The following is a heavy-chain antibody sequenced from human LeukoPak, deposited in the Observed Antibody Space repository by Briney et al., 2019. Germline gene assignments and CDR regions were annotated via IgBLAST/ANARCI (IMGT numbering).Heavy chain of an antibody. V-gene: IGHV1-69*13. CDR2: IIPIFGTA. D-gene: IGHD2-2*02. Sequence: SVKVSCKASGGTFSSYAISWVRQAPGQGLERMGGIIPIFGTANYAQKFQGRVTITADESTSTAYMELSSLRSEDTAVYHCARSSPLGYCSSTSCYTLDYWGQGTLVTVSS. CDR1: GGTFSSYA. J-gene: IGHJ4*02. CDR3: ARSSPLGYCSSTSCYTLDY.